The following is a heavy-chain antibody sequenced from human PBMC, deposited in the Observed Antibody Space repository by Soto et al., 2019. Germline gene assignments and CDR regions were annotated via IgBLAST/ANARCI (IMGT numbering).Heavy chain of an antibody. Sequence: SVKVSCKASGGTFSSYAISWVRQAPGQGLEWMGGIIPIFGTANYAQKFQGRVTITADESTSTAYMELSSLRSEDTAVYYCARVLAVAGYFDYWGQGTLVTVSS. CDR2: IIPIFGTA. J-gene: IGHJ4*02. CDR3: ARVLAVAGYFDY. V-gene: IGHV1-69*13. D-gene: IGHD6-19*01. CDR1: GGTFSSYA.